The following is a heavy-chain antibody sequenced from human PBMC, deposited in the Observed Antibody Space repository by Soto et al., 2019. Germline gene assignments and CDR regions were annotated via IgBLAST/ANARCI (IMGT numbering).Heavy chain of an antibody. CDR3: ARGGAWTQEGLGY. CDR2: ISSDVVNY. V-gene: IGHV3-30-3*01. Sequence: PGGSLRLSCAASGFTFSSFAMHWVRQAPGKGLEWLAVISSDVVNYYYAESVKGRFTISRDNSKNTLYLQMNSLRNEDTAVYYCARGGAWTQEGLGYWGQGTLVTVSS. CDR1: GFTFSSFA. J-gene: IGHJ4*02. D-gene: IGHD3-16*01.